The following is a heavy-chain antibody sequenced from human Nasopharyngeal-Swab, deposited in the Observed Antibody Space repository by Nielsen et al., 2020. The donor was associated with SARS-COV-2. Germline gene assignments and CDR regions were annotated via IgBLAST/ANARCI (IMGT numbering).Heavy chain of an antibody. V-gene: IGHV3-30-3*01. CDR1: GFTFSSYA. J-gene: IGHJ5*02. CDR3: ARDWADYYGSGALLLWWFDP. CDR2: ISYDGSNK. D-gene: IGHD3-10*01. Sequence: GASLKISCAASGFTFSSYAMHWVPPAPGKGLGWGAVISYDGSNKYYADSVKGRFTISRDNSKNTLYLQMNSLRAEDTAVYYCARDWADYYGSGALLLWWFDPWGQGTLVTVSS.